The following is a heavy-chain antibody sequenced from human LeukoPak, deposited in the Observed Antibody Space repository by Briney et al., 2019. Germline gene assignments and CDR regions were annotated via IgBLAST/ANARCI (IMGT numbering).Heavy chain of an antibody. CDR1: GGSISSSSYY. Sequence: SETLSLTCTVSGGSISSSSYYWGWIRQPPGKGLEWIVSIYYSGSTYYNPSLKSRVSISVDTSKNQFSLKLSSVTAADTAVYYCARDSGYFGWSIDYWGQGTLVTVSS. CDR2: IYYSGST. CDR3: ARDSGYFGWSIDY. D-gene: IGHD3-9*01. V-gene: IGHV4-39*07. J-gene: IGHJ4*02.